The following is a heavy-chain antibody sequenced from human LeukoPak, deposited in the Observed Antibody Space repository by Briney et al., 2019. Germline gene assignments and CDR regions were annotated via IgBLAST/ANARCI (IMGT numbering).Heavy chain of an antibody. CDR3: ARLEIAAAGNRWFDP. CDR2: IYTSGST. Sequence: PSETLSLTCTVSGGSISSGSYYWSWIRQPAGKGLEWIGRIYTSGSTNYNPSLKSRVTISVDTSKNQFSLKLSSVTAADTAVYYCARLEIAAAGNRWFDPWGQETLVTVSS. CDR1: GGSISSGSYY. J-gene: IGHJ5*02. V-gene: IGHV4-61*02. D-gene: IGHD6-13*01.